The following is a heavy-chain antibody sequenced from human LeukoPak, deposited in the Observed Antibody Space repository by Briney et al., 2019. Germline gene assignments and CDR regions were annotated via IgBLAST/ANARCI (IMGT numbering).Heavy chain of an antibody. V-gene: IGHV4-39*07. CDR3: ARIGHFTLDQSYYYYMDV. Sequence: PSETLSLTCTVSGDSLSSSSYYWGWVRQPPGRGLGLLASSYYSGLTYYNPSLKSRVTTSVDTSKNQFSLKLNSVTAADTAVYYCARIGHFTLDQSYYYYMDVWGKGTTVTVSS. CDR1: GDSLSSSSYY. CDR2: SYYSGLT. J-gene: IGHJ6*03. D-gene: IGHD1-1*01.